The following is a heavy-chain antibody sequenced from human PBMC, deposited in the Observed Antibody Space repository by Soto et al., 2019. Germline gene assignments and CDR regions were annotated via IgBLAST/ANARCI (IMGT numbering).Heavy chain of an antibody. CDR2: IYYSGST. Sequence: SETLSLTCTVSGGSISSGDYYWSWIRQPPGKGLEWIGYIYYSGSTYYNPSLKSRVTISVDTSKNQFSLKLSSVTAADTAVYYCARGLTTVTTFDYWGQGTLVTVSS. D-gene: IGHD4-17*01. J-gene: IGHJ4*02. CDR1: GGSISSGDYY. CDR3: ARGLTTVTTFDY. V-gene: IGHV4-30-4*01.